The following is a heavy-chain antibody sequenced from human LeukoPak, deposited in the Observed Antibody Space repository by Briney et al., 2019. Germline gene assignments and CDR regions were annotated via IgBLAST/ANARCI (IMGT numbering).Heavy chain of an antibody. CDR2: ISGSGGST. Sequence: PGGSLRLSCAASGFTFSSYAMSWVRQAPGKGLEWVSAISGSGGSTYYADSVKGRFTISRDNSKNTLYLQMNSLRAEDTAVYYCARFIVVVPAAMAAIDYWGQGTLVTVSS. CDR3: ARFIVVVPAAMAAIDY. V-gene: IGHV3-23*01. D-gene: IGHD2-2*01. CDR1: GFTFSSYA. J-gene: IGHJ4*02.